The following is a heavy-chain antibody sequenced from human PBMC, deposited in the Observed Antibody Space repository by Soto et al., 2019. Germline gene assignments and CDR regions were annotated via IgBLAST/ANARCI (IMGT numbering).Heavy chain of an antibody. J-gene: IGHJ3*01. CDR3: AASPLLPGAP. D-gene: IGHD2-2*01. Sequence: EVQLVESGGGLIQPGGSLRLSCAASGFTFSSNDMNWVRQAPGKGLEWVSLIYSSGSTSYADSVKGRFTISRDNATSTLYLPMSSLGAEDKAVYYCAASPLLPGAPWGQGTMVTVSS. CDR1: GFTFSSND. V-gene: IGHV3-53*01. CDR2: IYSSGST.